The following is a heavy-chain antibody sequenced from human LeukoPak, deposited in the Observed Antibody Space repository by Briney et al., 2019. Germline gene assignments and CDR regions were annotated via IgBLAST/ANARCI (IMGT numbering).Heavy chain of an antibody. J-gene: IGHJ3*02. CDR1: GFTFSSYN. CDR3: ARDVVVDAFDI. V-gene: IGHV3-48*04. CDR2: ISSSNSTI. Sequence: GGSLRLSCAASGFTFSSYNMNWVRQAPGKGLEWVSYISSSNSTIYYADSVKGRFTISRDNAKNSLYLQMNSLRAEDTAVYYCARDVVVDAFDIWGQGTMVTVSS. D-gene: IGHD2-15*01.